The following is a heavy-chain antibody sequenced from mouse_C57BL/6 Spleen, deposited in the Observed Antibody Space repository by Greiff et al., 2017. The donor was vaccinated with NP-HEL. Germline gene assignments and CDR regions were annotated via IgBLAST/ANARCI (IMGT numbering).Heavy chain of an antibody. CDR3: ARFPIYGNYYAMDY. CDR2: IDPSDSET. J-gene: IGHJ4*01. D-gene: IGHD2-1*01. Sequence: QVQLQQPGAELVRPGSSVKLSCKASGYTFTSYWMHWVKQRPIQGLEWIGNIDPSDSETHYNQKFKDKATLTVDKSSSTAYMQLSSLTSEDSAVYYCARFPIYGNYYAMDYWGQGTSVTVSS. V-gene: IGHV1-52*01. CDR1: GYTFTSYW.